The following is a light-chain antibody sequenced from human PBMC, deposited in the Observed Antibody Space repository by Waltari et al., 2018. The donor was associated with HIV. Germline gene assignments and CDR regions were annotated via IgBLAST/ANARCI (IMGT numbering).Light chain of an antibody. V-gene: IGLV2-23*02. CDR2: EVS. J-gene: IGLJ1*01. CDR1: SSDVGSYNL. Sequence: QSALTQPASVSGSPGQSITISCTGTSSDVGSYNLFSCHQHHPGKAPKLMIYEVSKRPSGVSNHFSGSKSGNTASLTISGLQAEDEADYYCCSYAGSTTPLYVFGTGTKVTVL. CDR3: CSYAGSTTPLYV.